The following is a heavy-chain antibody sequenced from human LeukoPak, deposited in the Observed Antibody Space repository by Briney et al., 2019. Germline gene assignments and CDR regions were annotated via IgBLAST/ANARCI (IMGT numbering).Heavy chain of an antibody. Sequence: PGGSPRLSCAASGLTVNNYAMSWVRQAPGRGLEWVSGISGSGDSTYYADSVKGRFTISRDNSKNTLYLQMNSLRAEDTAVYYCARGRYCSRTSCYIDYWGQGTLVTVSS. CDR3: ARGRYCSRTSCYIDY. CDR1: GLTVNNYA. J-gene: IGHJ4*02. V-gene: IGHV3-23*01. D-gene: IGHD2-2*02. CDR2: ISGSGDST.